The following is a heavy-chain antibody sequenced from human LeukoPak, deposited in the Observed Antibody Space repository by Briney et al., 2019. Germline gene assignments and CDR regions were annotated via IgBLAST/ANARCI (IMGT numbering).Heavy chain of an antibody. Sequence: SGGSLRLSCAASGFTFSSYAMSWVRQAPGKGLEWVSVIYSGGSTYYADSVKGRFTISRDNSKNTLYLQMNSLRAEDTAVYYCARDAHGYCSSTSCYKGYYYYGMDVWGQGTTVTVSS. J-gene: IGHJ6*02. D-gene: IGHD2-2*02. CDR1: GFTFSSYA. V-gene: IGHV3-66*01. CDR2: IYSGGST. CDR3: ARDAHGYCSSTSCYKGYYYYGMDV.